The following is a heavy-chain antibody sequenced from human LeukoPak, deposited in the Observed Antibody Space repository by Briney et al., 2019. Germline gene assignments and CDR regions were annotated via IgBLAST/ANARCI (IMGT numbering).Heavy chain of an antibody. Sequence: PGGSLRLSCAASGFTFSSYAMSWVRQAPGKGLEWVSAISGSGGSTYYADSVKGRFTISRDNSKNTLYLRMNSLRAEDTAVYYCAKDRYSSSSPMDVWGQGTTVTVSS. J-gene: IGHJ6*02. CDR1: GFTFSSYA. CDR3: AKDRYSSSSPMDV. V-gene: IGHV3-23*01. D-gene: IGHD6-13*01. CDR2: ISGSGGST.